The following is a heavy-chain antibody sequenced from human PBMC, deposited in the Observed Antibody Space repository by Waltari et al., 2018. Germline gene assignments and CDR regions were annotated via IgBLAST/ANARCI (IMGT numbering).Heavy chain of an antibody. CDR1: GDSIGSYS. CDR2: VYTSGSA. Sequence: QVQLLESGAGLVQPWDTLSLGCRGSGDSIGSYSGDGVRRPAGWGLAGEWLGRVYTSGSANYNPSFEGRVTMSVDKSRNILSLRLTSVTAADTGIYYCAMWVESDWELLTYWGQGTLVTVSS. V-gene: IGHV4-4*07. J-gene: IGHJ4*02. D-gene: IGHD2-21*02. CDR3: AMWVESDWELLTY.